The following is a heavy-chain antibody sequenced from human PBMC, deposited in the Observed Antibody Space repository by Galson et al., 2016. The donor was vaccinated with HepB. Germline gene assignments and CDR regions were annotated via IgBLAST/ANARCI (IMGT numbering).Heavy chain of an antibody. J-gene: IGHJ4*02. V-gene: IGHV3-30*03. CDR2: IGYDGSNK. D-gene: IGHD1/OR15-1a*01. CDR3: ATNGRTWYNLNNGY. Sequence: SLRLSCAASGFNFSDYAMHWVRQAPGEGLEWVAVIGYDGSNKYYVGSVKGRFTISRDHSKNMVYLQMSSLRSEDTATYYCATNGRTWYNLNNGYWGQGNLVNVSS. CDR1: GFNFSDYA.